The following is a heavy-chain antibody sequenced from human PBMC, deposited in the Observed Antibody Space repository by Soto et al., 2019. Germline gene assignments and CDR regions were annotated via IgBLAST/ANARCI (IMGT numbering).Heavy chain of an antibody. V-gene: IGHV3-30*18. Sequence: QVQLVESGGGVVQSGRSLRLSCAASGFTFSSYGMHWVRQAPGKGLEWVAVISYDGSNKYYADSVKGRFTISRDNSKNTLYLQMNSLRAEDTAVYYCAKSGSSGYYFSFDYWGQGTLVTVSS. CDR1: GFTFSSYG. CDR2: ISYDGSNK. CDR3: AKSGSSGYYFSFDY. D-gene: IGHD3-22*01. J-gene: IGHJ4*02.